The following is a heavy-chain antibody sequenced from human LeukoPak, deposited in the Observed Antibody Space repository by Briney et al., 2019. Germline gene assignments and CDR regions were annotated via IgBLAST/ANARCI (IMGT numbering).Heavy chain of an antibody. CDR3: AKRGRYYFDQ. CDR2: ITASGGT. Sequence: GGSLRLSCAASGFTFSSYAMSWVRQAPGKGLEWVSTITASGGTYYADSLKGRFTISRDTSKNALYLQINSLRAEDTAVYYCAKRGRYYFDQWGQGTLVTVSS. CDR1: GFTFSSYA. V-gene: IGHV3-23*01. J-gene: IGHJ4*02.